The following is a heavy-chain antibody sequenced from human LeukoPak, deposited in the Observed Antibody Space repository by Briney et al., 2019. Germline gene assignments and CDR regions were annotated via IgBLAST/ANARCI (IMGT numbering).Heavy chain of an antibody. CDR2: IYYSGST. D-gene: IGHD6-13*01. J-gene: IGHJ4*02. CDR3: ARDSIAAAGRGFDY. V-gene: IGHV4-59*12. CDR1: GGSISSYY. Sequence: SETLSLTCTVSGGSISSYYWSWIRQPPGKGLEWIGYIYYSGSTNYNPSLKSRVTISVDTSKNQFSLKLSSVTAADTAVYYCARDSIAAAGRGFDYWGQGTLVTVSS.